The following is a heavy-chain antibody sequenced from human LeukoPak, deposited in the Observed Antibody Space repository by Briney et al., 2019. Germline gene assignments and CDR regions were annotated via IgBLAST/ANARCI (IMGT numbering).Heavy chain of an antibody. CDR2: MNPNSGNT. D-gene: IGHD6-13*01. CDR1: GYTFTSYD. J-gene: IGHJ6*03. V-gene: IGHV1-8*01. Sequence: ASVKVSCKASGYTFTSYDINWVRQATGQGLEWMGWMNPNSGNTGYAQKFQGRVTMTRNTSIGTAYMELSSLRSEDTAVYYCARRIAAAGTLYYYYYMDVWGKGTTVTVSS. CDR3: ARRIAAAGTLYYYYYMDV.